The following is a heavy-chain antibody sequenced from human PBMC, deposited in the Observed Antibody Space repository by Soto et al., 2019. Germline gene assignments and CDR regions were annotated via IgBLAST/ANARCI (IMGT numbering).Heavy chain of an antibody. J-gene: IGHJ6*02. CDR1: GGTFSNYA. D-gene: IGHD3-22*01. Sequence: QVQLVQSGAEVKKPGSSVKVSCKASGGTFSNYAFSWVRQAPGQGLEWMGGIIPIFGTAIYTEKFQDRVTITAHESTKTAYIELNSPRTEDTALYSCARQSSGFRFFSSVGGWGQGSTVTVSS. V-gene: IGHV1-69*12. CDR3: ARQSSGFRFFSSVGG. CDR2: IIPIFGTA.